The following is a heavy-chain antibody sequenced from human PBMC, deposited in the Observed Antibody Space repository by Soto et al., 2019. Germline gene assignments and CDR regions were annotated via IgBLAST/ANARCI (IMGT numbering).Heavy chain of an antibody. CDR3: ASSLLTPFDY. CDR2: INSDGSST. CDR1: GFTFSSYW. D-gene: IGHD7-27*01. V-gene: IGHV3-74*01. J-gene: IGHJ4*02. Sequence: GGSLRLSCAASGFTFSSYWMHWVRQAPGKGPVWVSRINSDGSSTFYADSVKGRFTISRDNAKNTLYLQMNSLRAEDTAVYYCASSLLTPFDYWGQGTLVTVSS.